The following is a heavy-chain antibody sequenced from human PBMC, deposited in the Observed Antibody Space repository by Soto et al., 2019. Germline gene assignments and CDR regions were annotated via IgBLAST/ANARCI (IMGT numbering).Heavy chain of an antibody. CDR3: ARVVDCTNGVCFPNWYFDL. CDR1: GGTFSSYA. J-gene: IGHJ2*01. Sequence: QVQLVQSGAEVKKPGSSVKVSCKASGGTFSSYAISWVRQAPGQGLEWMGGIIPIFGTANYAQKFQGRVTITADEYTSAAYMELSSLRSEDPAVYYCARVVDCTNGVCFPNWYFDLWGRGTLVTVSS. CDR2: IIPIFGTA. D-gene: IGHD2-8*01. V-gene: IGHV1-69*12.